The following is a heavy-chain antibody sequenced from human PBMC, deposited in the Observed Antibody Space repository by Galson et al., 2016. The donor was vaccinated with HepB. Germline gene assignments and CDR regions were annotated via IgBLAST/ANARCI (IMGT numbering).Heavy chain of an antibody. D-gene: IGHD6-13*01. CDR1: GGSISSGGYY. V-gene: IGHV4-31*03. CDR2: IYYSGST. J-gene: IGHJ5*02. Sequence: TLSLTCTVSGGSISSGGYYWSWIRQHPGKGLEWIGYIYYSGSTYYKPSLKSRVTISVDTSKNQFSLKLSSVTAADTAVYYCARMYSRCWFDQWGQGTLVTVSS. CDR3: ARMYSRCWFDQ.